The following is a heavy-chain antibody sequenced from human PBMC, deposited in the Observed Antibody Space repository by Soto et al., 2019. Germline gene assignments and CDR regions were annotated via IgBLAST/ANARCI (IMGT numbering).Heavy chain of an antibody. CDR2: ISFSSAYI. J-gene: IGHJ4*02. V-gene: IGHV3-21*01. CDR3: TRDRPGDSGMGY. D-gene: IGHD4-17*01. CDR1: GFTFSSYS. Sequence: GGSLRLSCAASGFTFSSYSMNWVRQAPGKGLEWVSSISFSSAYIYYADSLKGRFTVSRDNAKKSLYLQMNSLIAEDTAVYYCTRDRPGDSGMGYWGQGTLVTVSS.